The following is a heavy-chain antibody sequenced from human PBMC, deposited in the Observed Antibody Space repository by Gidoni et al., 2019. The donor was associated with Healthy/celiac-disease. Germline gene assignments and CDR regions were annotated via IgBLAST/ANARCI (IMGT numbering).Heavy chain of an antibody. CDR2: IYYSGST. J-gene: IGHJ3*02. CDR3: ARSGDVEQQLVYAFDI. CDR1: GCSISSYY. Sequence: QVQLQASGPGLVKPSETLSLTCTVSGCSISSYYWSWIRQPPGKGLEWIGYIYYSGSTNYNPSLKSRVTISVDTSKNQFSLKLSSVTAADTAVYYCARSGDVEQQLVYAFDIWGQGTMVTVSS. V-gene: IGHV4-59*01. D-gene: IGHD6-13*01.